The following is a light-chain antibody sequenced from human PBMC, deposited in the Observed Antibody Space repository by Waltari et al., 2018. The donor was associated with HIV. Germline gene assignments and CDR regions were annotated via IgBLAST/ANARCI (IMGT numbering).Light chain of an antibody. J-gene: IGLJ2*01. CDR3: SSYAGSNNLV. Sequence: QSALTQPPSASGSPGQSVPISCTGTSNYVGGYNYVSWYQQHPGKAPKLMIYEVSNRPSGVPDRFAGSKSGNTASLTVSGLQAEDVADYYCSSYAGSNNLVFGGGTKLTVL. CDR1: SNYVGGYNY. V-gene: IGLV2-8*01. CDR2: EVS.